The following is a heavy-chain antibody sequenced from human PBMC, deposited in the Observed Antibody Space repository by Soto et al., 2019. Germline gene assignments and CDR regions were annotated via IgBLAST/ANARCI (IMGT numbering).Heavy chain of an antibody. V-gene: IGHV3-15*07. D-gene: IGHD2-8*02. CDR3: TTDTGGYVSSIHYYYYYYGMDV. CDR1: GFTFSNAW. CDR2: IKSKTDGGTT. Sequence: GGSLRLSCAASGFTFSNAWMNWVRQAPGKGLEWVGRIKSKTDGGTTDYAAPVKGRFTISRDDSKNTLYLQMNSLKTEDTAVYYCTTDTGGYVSSIHYYYYYYGMDVWGQGTTVTVSS. J-gene: IGHJ6*02.